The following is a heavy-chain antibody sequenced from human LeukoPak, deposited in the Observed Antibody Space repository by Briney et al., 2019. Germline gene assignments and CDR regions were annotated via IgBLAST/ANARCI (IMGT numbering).Heavy chain of an antibody. Sequence: GGSLRLSCEASGFTFTTYSMTWGRQAPGKVLEWVSIISSGSSAIFSADALKGRFTISRDDAKNLLYLDMNSLRAEDTAVYYCARGHTAVTRHFDFWGQGTLVTVSS. V-gene: IGHV3-21*01. CDR3: ARGHTAVTRHFDF. D-gene: IGHD4-17*01. CDR2: ISSGSSAI. CDR1: GFTFTTYS. J-gene: IGHJ4*02.